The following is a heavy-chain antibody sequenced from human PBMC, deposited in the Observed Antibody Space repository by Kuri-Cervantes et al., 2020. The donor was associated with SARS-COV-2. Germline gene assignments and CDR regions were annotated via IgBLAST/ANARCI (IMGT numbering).Heavy chain of an antibody. CDR3: ARSLVPSAGSLTGRVDY. CDR1: GYTFTSYG. CDR2: ISAYNGNT. V-gene: IGHV1-18*01. J-gene: IGHJ4*02. D-gene: IGHD3-10*01. Sequence: ASVKVSCKASGYTFTSYGISWVRQAPGQGLEWMGWISAYNGNTNYAQKLQGRVTMTTDTSTSTAYMELWSLRSDDTAVYYCARSLVPSAGSLTGRVDYWGQGTLVTVSS.